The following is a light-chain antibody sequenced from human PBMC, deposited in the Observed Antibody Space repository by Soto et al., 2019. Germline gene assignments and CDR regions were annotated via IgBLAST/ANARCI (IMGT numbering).Light chain of an antibody. Sequence: QSVLTQPASVSGSPGQSITISCSGTSSDVGAYNYVSWYQQHPGKAPKLMIYDVGNRPSGVSNRFSGSKSGNTASLTISGLNAEDEADYYCSSYTTSSTLVFGGGTKLTVL. CDR2: DVG. CDR3: SSYTTSSTLV. CDR1: SSDVGAYNY. V-gene: IGLV2-14*01. J-gene: IGLJ2*01.